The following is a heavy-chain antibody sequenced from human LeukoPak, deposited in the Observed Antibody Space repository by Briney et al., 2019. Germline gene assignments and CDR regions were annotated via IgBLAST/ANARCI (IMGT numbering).Heavy chain of an antibody. V-gene: IGHV3-48*03. D-gene: IGHD3-9*01. CDR1: GFTFSSYE. Sequence: GGSLRLSCAASGFTFSSYEMNWVRQAPGKGLEWVSYISSSGSTIYYADSVKGRFTISRDNSKNTLYLQMNSLRAEDTAVYYCASRYYDILTGYYGPLDYWGQGTLVTVSS. CDR3: ASRYYDILTGYYGPLDY. CDR2: ISSSGSTI. J-gene: IGHJ4*02.